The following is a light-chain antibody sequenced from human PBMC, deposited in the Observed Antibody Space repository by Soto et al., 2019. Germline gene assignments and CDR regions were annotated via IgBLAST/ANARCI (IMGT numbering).Light chain of an antibody. CDR2: GAS. CDR1: QGISRS. V-gene: IGKV1-12*01. J-gene: IGKJ3*01. Sequence: DIQMTQSPSSVSASVGDRVTITCRASQGISRSLAWYQQKPGKAPKVLIYGASNLQSGVPSRFSGSGSGTDFTLTISRLQPEDFATYHCQQANRFPLTFGPGTKVDIK. CDR3: QQANRFPLT.